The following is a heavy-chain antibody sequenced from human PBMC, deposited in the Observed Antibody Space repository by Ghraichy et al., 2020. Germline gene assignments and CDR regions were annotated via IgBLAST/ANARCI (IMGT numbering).Heavy chain of an antibody. CDR2: IWYDGSNK. CDR1: GFTFSSYG. J-gene: IGHJ4*02. CDR3: ARDQYGGNARRTFDY. V-gene: IGHV3-33*01. D-gene: IGHD4-23*01. Sequence: LSLTCAASGFTFSSYGLHWVRQAPGKGLEWVAVIWYDGSNKYYADSVKGRFTISRDNSKNTLYLQMNSLRAEDTAVYYCARDQYGGNARRTFDYWGQGTLVTVPS.